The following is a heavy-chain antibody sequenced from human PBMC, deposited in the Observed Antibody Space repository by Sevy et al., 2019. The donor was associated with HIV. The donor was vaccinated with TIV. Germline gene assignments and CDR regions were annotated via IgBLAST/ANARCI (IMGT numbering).Heavy chain of an antibody. V-gene: IGHV1-2*02. D-gene: IGHD3-10*01. Sequence: ASVKVSCKTSGYTFTDYYIHWVRQAPGQGLEWMGWINPNSGGTNFAQKFQGRVTMTRDTSISTAYMELTRLVSDDTAVYYCASLSLWIFGLFDYWGQGTLVTVSS. CDR3: ASLSLWIFGLFDY. CDR1: GYTFTDYY. J-gene: IGHJ4*02. CDR2: INPNSGGT.